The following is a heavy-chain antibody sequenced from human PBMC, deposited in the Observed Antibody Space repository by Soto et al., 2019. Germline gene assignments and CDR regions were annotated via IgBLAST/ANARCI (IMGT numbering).Heavy chain of an antibody. J-gene: IGHJ4*02. D-gene: IGHD3-9*01. CDR3: ARDRYYVILTGYQPFDY. CDR1: GGSISSYY. Sequence: NPSETLSLTCTVSGGSISSYYWSWIRQPAGKGLEWIGRIYTSGSTNYNPSLKSRVTMSVDTSKNQFSLKLSSVTAADTAVYYCARDRYYVILTGYQPFDYWGQGTLVTVSS. CDR2: IYTSGST. V-gene: IGHV4-4*07.